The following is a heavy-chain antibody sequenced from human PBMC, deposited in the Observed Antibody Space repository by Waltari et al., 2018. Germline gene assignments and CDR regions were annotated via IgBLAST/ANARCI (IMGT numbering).Heavy chain of an antibody. V-gene: IGHV4-59*01. CDR3: ASVYPEWLGLDV. CDR1: GGSISSSY. J-gene: IGHJ6*04. Sequence: QVQLQESGPGLVKPSETLSLTCTVSGGSISSSYWTWIRQPPGKGLEWIGYIYYSGSTNYNPSLKSRVTISVDTSKNQFSLKLSSETAADTAVYYCASVYPEWLGLDVWGKGTTVTVSS. D-gene: IGHD3-3*01. CDR2: IYYSGST.